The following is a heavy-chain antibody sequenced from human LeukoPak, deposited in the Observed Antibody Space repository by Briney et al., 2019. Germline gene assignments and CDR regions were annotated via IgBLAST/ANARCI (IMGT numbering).Heavy chain of an antibody. D-gene: IGHD2-2*01. CDR1: GFTFSSYA. CDR3: VLSWSSTSPDSDHYYGMDV. Sequence: GGSLRLSCSASGFTFSSYAMHWVRQAPGKGLEYVSAISCNGGSTYYADSVKGRFTISRDNSKNTLYLQMSSLRAEDTAVYYCVLSWSSTSPDSDHYYGMDVWGKGTTVTVSS. V-gene: IGHV3-64D*06. J-gene: IGHJ6*04. CDR2: ISCNGGST.